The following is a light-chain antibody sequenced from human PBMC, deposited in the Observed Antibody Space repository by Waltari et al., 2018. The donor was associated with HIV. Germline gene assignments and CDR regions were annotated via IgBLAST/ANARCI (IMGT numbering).Light chain of an antibody. V-gene: IGKV1-9*01. J-gene: IGKJ5*01. Sequence: DIQLTQSPSFLSASVGDRVNITCRANVAISNYLVWYQQKPGTAPKLLIYGASTLQRGVPSRFSGSGSGTDFILTISSLQPEDFATYYCQQSETYPITFGQGTRLDIK. CDR2: GAS. CDR3: QQSETYPIT. CDR1: VAISNY.